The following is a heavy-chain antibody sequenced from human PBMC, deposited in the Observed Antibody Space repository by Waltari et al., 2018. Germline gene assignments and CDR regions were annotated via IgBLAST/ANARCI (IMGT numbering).Heavy chain of an antibody. Sequence: QVQLVESGGHVVQPGGSLSLSCAASGFSFSGYGMHWVRQAPGKGLEWVAFIWYDGGNKYYADSVKGRFTISRDNSKSRLYLQMNSLRDEDTAVYYCAKVRNSGDYHDGVDYWGQGTLVTVSS. CDR2: IWYDGGNK. V-gene: IGHV3-30*02. CDR3: AKVRNSGDYHDGVDY. CDR1: GFSFSGYG. D-gene: IGHD3-22*01. J-gene: IGHJ4*02.